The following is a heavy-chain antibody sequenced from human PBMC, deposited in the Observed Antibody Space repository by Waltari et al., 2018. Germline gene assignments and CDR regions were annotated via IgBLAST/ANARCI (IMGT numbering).Heavy chain of an antibody. Sequence: QVQLQESGPGLVKPSETLSLTCTVSGGSISSYYWSWIRLPPGKGLEWIGYLYYSWSTNYNPSRKSRVTISLETAKNQFSLKLWSVTAADTAGHYCARALWVEKSDAFDIWGQGTMVTVSS. CDR1: GGSISSYY. CDR3: ARALWVEKSDAFDI. J-gene: IGHJ3*02. D-gene: IGHD3-10*01. CDR2: LYYSWST. V-gene: IGHV4-59*01.